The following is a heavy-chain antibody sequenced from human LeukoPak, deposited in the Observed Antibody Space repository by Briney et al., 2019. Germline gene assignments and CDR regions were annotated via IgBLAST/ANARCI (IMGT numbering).Heavy chain of an antibody. CDR1: GGSISSGGYY. CDR3: ARGALGAVAVPLDY. V-gene: IGHV4-31*03. CDR2: IYYSGST. J-gene: IGHJ4*02. Sequence: PSETLSLTCTVSGGSISSGGYYWSWIRQHPGKGLEWIGYIYYSGSTYYNPSLKSRVTISVDTSKNQFSLKLSSVTAADTAVYYCARGALGAVAVPLDYWGQGTLVTVSS. D-gene: IGHD6-19*01.